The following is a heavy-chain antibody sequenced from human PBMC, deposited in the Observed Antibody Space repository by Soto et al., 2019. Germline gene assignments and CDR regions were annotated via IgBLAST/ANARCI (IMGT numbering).Heavy chain of an antibody. J-gene: IGHJ4*02. V-gene: IGHV4-4*02. CDR3: ARARATIAAAAIFDC. D-gene: IGHD6-13*01. Sequence: QVQLQESGPGLVKPSGTLSLTCAVSGGSISTSNWWSWVRQPPGKGLEWIGEVYRTGSTNYNPSLESRLTISVDKSKNQFSLKLTSVTAADTAVYYCARARATIAAAAIFDCWGQGTLVIVSS. CDR2: VYRTGST. CDR1: GGSISTSNW.